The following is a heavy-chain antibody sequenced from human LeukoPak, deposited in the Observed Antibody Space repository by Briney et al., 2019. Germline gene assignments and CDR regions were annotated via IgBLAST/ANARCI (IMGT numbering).Heavy chain of an antibody. CDR1: GGSVSSGSYY. CDR2: IYYSGST. V-gene: IGHV4-61*01. Sequence: KPSETLSLTCTVSGGSVSSGSYYWSWIRQPPGEGLEWIGYIYYSGSTNYNPSLKSRVTISVDTSKNQFSLKLSSVTAADTAVYYCARADIVVVPAAKDDAFDIWGQGTMVTVSS. CDR3: ARADIVVVPAAKDDAFDI. J-gene: IGHJ3*02. D-gene: IGHD2-2*01.